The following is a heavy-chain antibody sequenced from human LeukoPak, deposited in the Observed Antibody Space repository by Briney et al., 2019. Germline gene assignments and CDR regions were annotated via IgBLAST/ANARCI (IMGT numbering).Heavy chain of an antibody. Sequence: SETLSLTCAVYGGTFSGYYWSWIRQPPGKGLEWIGEINPSGSTNYNPSLKSRVTISVDTSKNQFSLKLSSVTAADTAVYYCARARIAAAAPHFDYWGQGTLVTVSS. CDR2: INPSGST. CDR3: ARARIAAAAPHFDY. J-gene: IGHJ4*02. V-gene: IGHV4-34*01. D-gene: IGHD6-13*01. CDR1: GGTFSGYY.